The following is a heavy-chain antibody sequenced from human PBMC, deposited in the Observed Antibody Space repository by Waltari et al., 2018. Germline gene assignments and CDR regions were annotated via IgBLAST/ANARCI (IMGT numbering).Heavy chain of an antibody. CDR1: GFTFSRYW. V-gene: IGHV3-7*01. J-gene: IGHJ4*02. CDR3: AKSRGFEY. CDR2: INYDGSQK. D-gene: IGHD2-2*01. Sequence: EVQLVESGGDLVQPGGSLRTSCADSGFTFSRYWMSWVRQTPGKGLEWVANINYDGSQKYYADSVKGRFTTSRDNAKNSVYLQMHSLRVEDTAMYYCAKSRGFEYWGQGALVTVSS.